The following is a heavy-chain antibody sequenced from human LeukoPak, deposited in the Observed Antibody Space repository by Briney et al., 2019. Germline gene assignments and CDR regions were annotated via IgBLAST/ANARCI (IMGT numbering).Heavy chain of an antibody. V-gene: IGHV1-69*13. J-gene: IGHJ4*02. CDR3: ARGGSGSYPFDY. Sequence: SVKVSCKASGGTFSSYAISWMRQAPGQGLEWMGGIIPIFGTANYAQKFQGRVTITADESTSTAYMELSSLRSEDTAVYYCARGGSGSYPFDYWGQGTLVTVSS. CDR2: IIPIFGTA. D-gene: IGHD3-10*01. CDR1: GGTFSSYA.